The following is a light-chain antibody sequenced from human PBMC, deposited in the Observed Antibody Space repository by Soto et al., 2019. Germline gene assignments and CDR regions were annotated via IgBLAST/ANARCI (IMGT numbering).Light chain of an antibody. V-gene: IGKV3-20*01. CDR3: QRYGNSPIT. Sequence: IVLTQSPGTLSLSPGEKATHSCRAIQSVSSNYLAWYQQKPGQAPRLLIYDASSRPTGIPDRFSGSGSGTDFTLTISRLEPEDFAVYYCQRYGNSPITFGQGTRLEIK. CDR1: QSVSSNY. CDR2: DAS. J-gene: IGKJ5*01.